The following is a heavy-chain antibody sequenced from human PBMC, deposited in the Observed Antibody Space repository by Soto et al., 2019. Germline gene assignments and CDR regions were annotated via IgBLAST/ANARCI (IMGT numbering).Heavy chain of an antibody. Sequence: QITLKESGPTLVKPTQTLTLTCTFSGFSLSTSGVGVGWIRQPPGKALEWLALIYWNDDKRYSPSLKSRLTITKDTSKNQVVLTMTNMDPVDTATYYCAHSPNPKFDCSSTSCSSLFDYWGQGTLVTVSS. CDR1: GFSLSTSGVG. J-gene: IGHJ4*02. CDR3: AHSPNPKFDCSSTSCSSLFDY. D-gene: IGHD2-2*01. V-gene: IGHV2-5*01. CDR2: IYWNDDK.